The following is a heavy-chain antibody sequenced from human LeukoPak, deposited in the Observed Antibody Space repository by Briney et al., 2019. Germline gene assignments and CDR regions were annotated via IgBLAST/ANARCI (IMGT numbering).Heavy chain of an antibody. V-gene: IGHV4-39*01. CDR3: ARSRYSSSSRYAFDI. Sequence: SETLSLICTVSGGSISSSSYYWGWIRQPPGKGLGWIGSIYYSGSTYYNPSLKSRVTISVDTSKNQFSLKLSSVTAADTAVYYCARSRYSSSSRYAFDIWGQGTMVTVSS. J-gene: IGHJ3*02. D-gene: IGHD6-6*01. CDR1: GGSISSSSYY. CDR2: IYYSGST.